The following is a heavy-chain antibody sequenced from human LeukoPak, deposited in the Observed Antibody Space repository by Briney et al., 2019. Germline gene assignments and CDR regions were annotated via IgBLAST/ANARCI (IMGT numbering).Heavy chain of an antibody. V-gene: IGHV3-43*02. CDR1: GFTFDDYA. CDR2: ISGDGGST. CDR3: AKDLGLRYFDWLNWFDP. D-gene: IGHD3-9*01. J-gene: IGHJ5*02. Sequence: SGGSLRLSCAASGFTFDDYAMHWVRQAPGKGLEWVSLISGDGGSTYYADSVKGRFTISRDNSKNPLYLQMNSLRTEDTALYYCAKDLGLRYFDWLNWFDPWGQGTLVTVSS.